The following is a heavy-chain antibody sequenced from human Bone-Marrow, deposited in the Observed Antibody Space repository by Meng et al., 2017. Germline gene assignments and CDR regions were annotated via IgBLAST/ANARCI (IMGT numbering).Heavy chain of an antibody. V-gene: IGHV3-33*01. CDR3: ARGLNGLLTTVTNPDY. D-gene: IGHD4-17*01. Sequence: GGSLRLSCAASGFTFSSYGMHWVRQAPGKGLEWVAVIWYDGSNKYYADSVKGRFTISRDNSKNTLYLQMNSLRAEDTAVYYCARGLNGLLTTVTNPDYWGQGTLVTVSS. J-gene: IGHJ4*02. CDR2: IWYDGSNK. CDR1: GFTFSSYG.